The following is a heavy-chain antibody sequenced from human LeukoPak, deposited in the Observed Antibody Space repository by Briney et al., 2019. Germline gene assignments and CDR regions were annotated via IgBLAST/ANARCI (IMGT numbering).Heavy chain of an antibody. J-gene: IGHJ3*02. Sequence: GGSLRLSCAASGFTFSRHWMHWVRQAPGKGLVWVSRINGDGSNTTYADSVKGRFTISRDNAKNTLYLQMNSLRAEDTAVYHCARSKRWYSTDAFDIWGQGTMVTVSS. CDR2: INGDGSNT. CDR3: ARSKRWYSTDAFDI. CDR1: GFTFSRHW. D-gene: IGHD2-15*01. V-gene: IGHV3-74*03.